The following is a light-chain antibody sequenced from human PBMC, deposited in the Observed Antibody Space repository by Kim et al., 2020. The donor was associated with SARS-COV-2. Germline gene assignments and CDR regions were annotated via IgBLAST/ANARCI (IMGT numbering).Light chain of an antibody. CDR2: AAS. CDR1: QDISTY. V-gene: IGKV1-9*01. CDR3: QQLSSYPRT. Sequence: ASVGDRVSITCRASQDISTYLAWYQQKPGMAPKLLFYAASTLQTGVPSSFSGSESGTEFTLTISSLQPEDFAAYYGQQLSSYPRTFGGETKVYIK. J-gene: IGKJ4*01.